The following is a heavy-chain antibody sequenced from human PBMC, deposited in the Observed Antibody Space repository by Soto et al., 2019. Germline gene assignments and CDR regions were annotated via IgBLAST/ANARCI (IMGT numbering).Heavy chain of an antibody. Sequence: GGSLRLSCAASGFTFSSFALSWVRQAPGMGLEWVSAISGRGGDTDYADSVKGRFTISRDNSKNTLYLHMNSLRAEDTAVYYCAGPGYSSQDYWGQGALVTVSS. V-gene: IGHV3-23*01. D-gene: IGHD5-18*01. CDR3: AGPGYSSQDY. CDR2: ISGRGGDT. CDR1: GFTFSSFA. J-gene: IGHJ4*02.